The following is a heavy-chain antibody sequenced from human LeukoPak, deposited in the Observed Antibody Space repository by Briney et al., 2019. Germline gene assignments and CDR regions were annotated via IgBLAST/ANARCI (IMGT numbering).Heavy chain of an antibody. CDR1: GHSFTSYW. CDR3: ARGIVVVPAAHDAFDI. Sequence: GESLKISCKGSGHSFTSYWIGWVRQMPGKGLEWMGIIYPGDSDTRYSPSFQGQVAISADKSISTAYLQWSSLKASDTAMYYCARGIVVVPAAHDAFDIWGQGTMVTVSS. D-gene: IGHD2-2*01. V-gene: IGHV5-51*01. CDR2: IYPGDSDT. J-gene: IGHJ3*02.